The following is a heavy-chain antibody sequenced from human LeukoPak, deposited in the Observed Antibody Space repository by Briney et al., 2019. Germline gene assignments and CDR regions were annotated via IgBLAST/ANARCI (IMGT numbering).Heavy chain of an antibody. CDR3: VKGLDYSSSQMDS. J-gene: IGHJ4*02. CDR1: GFTFSGYW. CDR2: IKQDGSEK. D-gene: IGHD6-6*01. Sequence: GGSLRLSCAASGFTFSGYWMSWVRQAPGKGLEWVANIKQDGSEKYYVDSVKGRFTISRDNAKNSLYLQMNSLRAEDTAVYYCVKGLDYSSSQMDSWGQGTLVTVSS. V-gene: IGHV3-7*01.